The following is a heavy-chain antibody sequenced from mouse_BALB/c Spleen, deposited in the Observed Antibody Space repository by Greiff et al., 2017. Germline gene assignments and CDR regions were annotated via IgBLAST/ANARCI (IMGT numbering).Heavy chain of an antibody. CDR3: ARDYGSTNYFDY. CDR1: GYTFTEYT. Sequence: EVQLQQSGPELVKPGASVKISCKTSGYTFTEYTMHWVKQSHGKSLEWLGGINPNNGGTSYNQKFKGQATLTVDKSSSTAYMELRSLTSEDSAVYYCARDYGSTNYFDYWGQGTTRTVSA. D-gene: IGHD1-1*01. J-gene: IGHJ2*01. V-gene: IGHV1-18*01. CDR2: INPNNGGT.